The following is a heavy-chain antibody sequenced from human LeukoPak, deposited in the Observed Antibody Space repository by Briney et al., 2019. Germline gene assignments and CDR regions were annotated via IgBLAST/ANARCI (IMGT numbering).Heavy chain of an antibody. D-gene: IGHD2-2*03. CDR2: INTHNGDT. V-gene: IGHV1-18*01. CDR3: ARDGYRLSGYFYYMDV. J-gene: IGHJ6*03. Sequence: ASVKVSCKASGYTFASFGITWVRPAPGQGLEWMGWINTHNGDTNYAQELQGRVTMTTDTSTSTAYMELRSLRSDDTAVYYCARDGYRLSGYFYYMDVWGKGTTVTVSS. CDR1: GYTFASFG.